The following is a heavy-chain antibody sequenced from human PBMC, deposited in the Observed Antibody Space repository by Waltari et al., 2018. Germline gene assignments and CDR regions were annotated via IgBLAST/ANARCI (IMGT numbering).Heavy chain of an antibody. Sequence: EVQLVESGGGLVQPGGSLRLSCAASGFTFSSYAMSWVRQAPGKGREWVSAISGSGGSTYYADSVKGRFTISRDNSKNTLYLKMNSLRAEDTAVYYCAKGPFGYSYGFDYWGQGTLVTVSS. CDR1: GFTFSSYA. J-gene: IGHJ4*02. CDR3: AKGPFGYSYGFDY. D-gene: IGHD5-18*01. CDR2: ISGSGGST. V-gene: IGHV3-23*04.